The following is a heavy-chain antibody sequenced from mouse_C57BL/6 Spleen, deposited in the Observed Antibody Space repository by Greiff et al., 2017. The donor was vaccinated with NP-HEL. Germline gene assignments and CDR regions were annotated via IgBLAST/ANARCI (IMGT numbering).Heavy chain of an antibody. J-gene: IGHJ2*01. D-gene: IGHD1-1*01. CDR1: GYTFTTYP. Sequence: QVQLQQSGAELVKPGASVKLSCKASGYTFTTYPIEWMKQNHGKSLEWIGNLHPYNDDTKYTEKFTGKATLTVDKSSSTVYLELSLLTSDDSAVYYCTRRAYYGNYFDYWGKGTTLPESS. V-gene: IGHV1-47*01. CDR2: LHPYNDDT. CDR3: TRRAYYGNYFDY.